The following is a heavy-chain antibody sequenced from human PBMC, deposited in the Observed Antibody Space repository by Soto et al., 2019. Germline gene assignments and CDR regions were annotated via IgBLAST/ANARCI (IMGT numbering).Heavy chain of an antibody. V-gene: IGHV3-33*06. J-gene: IGHJ5*01. CDR3: VKDTQLWRLDS. CDR2: IWYDGSNK. D-gene: IGHD3-16*01. CDR1: GFTFSSYG. Sequence: HPGGSLRLSCAASGFTFSSYGMHWVRQAPGKGLEWVAVIWYDGSNKYYADSVKGRFTIFRDNSKNTLYLQMNSLRAEDTAVYYCVKDTQLWRLDSLALGTAVPVS.